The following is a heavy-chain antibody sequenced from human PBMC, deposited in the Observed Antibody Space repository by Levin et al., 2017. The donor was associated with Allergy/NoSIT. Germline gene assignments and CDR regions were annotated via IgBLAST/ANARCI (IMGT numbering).Heavy chain of an antibody. V-gene: IGHV3-23*01. J-gene: IGHJ2*01. Sequence: ASVKVSCAASGFTFSNYAMAWVRQAPGKGLEWVSILSGGGDRTYSADSVKGRFTITRDNSKSTLYLHLNSLGAEDTAVYYCAKAYYDILTGYTWFFDLWGRGTLVTVSS. D-gene: IGHD3-9*01. CDR1: GFTFSNYA. CDR2: LSGGGDRT. CDR3: AKAYYDILTGYTWFFDL.